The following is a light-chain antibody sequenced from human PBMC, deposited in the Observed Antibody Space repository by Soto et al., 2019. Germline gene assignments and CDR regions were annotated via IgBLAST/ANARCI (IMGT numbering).Light chain of an antibody. J-gene: IGKJ1*01. CDR1: QSVSSN. CDR2: DAS. V-gene: IGKV3-15*01. CDR3: QHYNDWPT. Sequence: EIVMTQSPATLSVSPGERATLSCRASQSVSSNLAWYQHKPGQAPRLLIYDASTRATGIPARFSGSGSGTEVPLTIHSLQSEDFAVYYCQHYNDWPTFGLGTKVEIK.